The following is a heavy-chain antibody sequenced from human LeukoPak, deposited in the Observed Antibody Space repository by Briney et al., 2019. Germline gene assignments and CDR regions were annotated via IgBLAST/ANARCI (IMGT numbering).Heavy chain of an antibody. CDR3: ARDADSSSWSMYYYYGMDV. D-gene: IGHD6-13*01. J-gene: IGHJ6*02. CDR1: GFTFSSYS. V-gene: IGHV3-21*01. Sequence: PGGSLRLSCAASGFTFSSYSMNWVRQAPGKGLEWVSSISSGSNYIYYADSVKGRFTISRDSAKNSLYLQMNSLRAEDTAVYYCARDADSSSWSMYYYYGMDVWGQGTTVTVSS. CDR2: ISSGSNYI.